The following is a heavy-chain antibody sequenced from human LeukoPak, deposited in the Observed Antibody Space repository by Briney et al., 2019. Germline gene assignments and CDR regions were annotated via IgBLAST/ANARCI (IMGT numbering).Heavy chain of an antibody. CDR2: ISGSGGST. D-gene: IGHD4-17*01. V-gene: IGHV3-23*01. J-gene: IGHJ4*02. CDR1: GFTFSSYA. Sequence: GGSLRLSCAASGFTFSSYAMSWVRQAPGKGLEWVSAISGSGGSTYYADFVKGRFTISRDNSKNTLYLQMNSLRAEDTAVYYCAKLTTVTTDLGDYWGQGTLVTVSS. CDR3: AKLTTVTTDLGDY.